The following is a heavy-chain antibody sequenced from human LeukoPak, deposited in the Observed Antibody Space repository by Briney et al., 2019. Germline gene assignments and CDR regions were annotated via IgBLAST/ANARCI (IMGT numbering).Heavy chain of an antibody. D-gene: IGHD3-10*01. J-gene: IGHJ5*02. Sequence: SETLSLTCTVSRGSISGYSWSWIRQSPGGGLEWIGYIYYSGDTAYNPSHRSRVTMSVDTSKNQFSLQLRSMTTADTAVYYCVRGPYGASISKWFDPWGQGTQVIVSP. CDR3: VRGPYGASISKWFDP. CDR1: RGSISGYS. V-gene: IGHV4-59*01. CDR2: IYYSGDT.